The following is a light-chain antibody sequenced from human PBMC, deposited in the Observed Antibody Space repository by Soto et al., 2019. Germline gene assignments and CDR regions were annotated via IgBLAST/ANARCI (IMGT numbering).Light chain of an antibody. CDR2: GAS. J-gene: IGKJ4*01. CDR3: QQYNYWPPLT. Sequence: EIVMTQSPGTLSVTPGERATLSCRASRGISSNLAWYQQKPGQAPRLLIYGASSRATGIPDRFSGTGSETDFTLTISRLEPEDFAVYYCQQYNYWPPLTFGGGSKV. V-gene: IGKV3D-15*01. CDR1: RGISSN.